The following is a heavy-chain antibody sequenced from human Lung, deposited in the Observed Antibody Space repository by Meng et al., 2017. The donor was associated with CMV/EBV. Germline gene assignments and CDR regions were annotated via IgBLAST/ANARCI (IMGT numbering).Heavy chain of an antibody. CDR1: GFTFETYG. J-gene: IGHJ4*02. V-gene: IGHV3-30*19. CDR3: ARTPKDIVVVPADSFYFDY. Sequence: SCAASGFTFETYGMHWVRQAPGKGLEWVAVISYDGSNKYYADSVKGRFTISRDNSKNTLYLQMNSLRAEDTAVYYCARTPKDIVVVPADSFYFDYWGQGXLVTVSS. CDR2: ISYDGSNK. D-gene: IGHD2-2*01.